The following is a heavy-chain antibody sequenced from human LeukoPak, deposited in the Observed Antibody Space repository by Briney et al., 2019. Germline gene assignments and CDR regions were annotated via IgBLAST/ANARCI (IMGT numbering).Heavy chain of an antibody. CDR3: ARDTPQGEVATDC. V-gene: IGHV3-48*04. J-gene: IGHJ4*02. Sequence: AGGSLRLSCAASGFTFSSYNMNWVRQAPGKGLEWVSYISGSSSTIYYADSVKGRFTISRDNAKNSLYLQMNTLRAEDTAVYYCARDTPQGEVATDCWGQGTLVTVSS. CDR2: ISGSSSTI. D-gene: IGHD1-26*01. CDR1: GFTFSSYN.